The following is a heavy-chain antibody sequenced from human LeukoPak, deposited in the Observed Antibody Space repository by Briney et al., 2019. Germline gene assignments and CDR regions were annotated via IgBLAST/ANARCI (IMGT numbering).Heavy chain of an antibody. Sequence: ASVKVSCKASGYSFTDYYMHWVRQAPGQGLEWMGWINPNSGNTGYAQKFQGRVTITRNTSISTAYMELSSLRSEDTAVYYCARGDRALRFLEWLYYGPYYYYYMDVWGKGTTVTVSS. CDR3: ARGDRALRFLEWLYYGPYYYYYMDV. CDR1: GYSFTDYY. CDR2: INPNSGNT. D-gene: IGHD3-3*01. V-gene: IGHV1-8*03. J-gene: IGHJ6*03.